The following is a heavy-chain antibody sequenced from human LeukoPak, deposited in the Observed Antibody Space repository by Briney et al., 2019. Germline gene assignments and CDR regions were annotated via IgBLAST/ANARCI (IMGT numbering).Heavy chain of an antibody. CDR1: GFTFSSYA. D-gene: IGHD2-2*01. J-gene: IGHJ4*02. CDR3: ARELYCSSTSCHPELFDY. V-gene: IGHV3-64*04. Sequence: PGGSLRLSCSASGFTFSSYAMHWVRQAPGKGLEYVSAISSNGGSTYYADSVKGRFTISRDNSKNTLYLQMNSLRAEDTAVYYCARELYCSSTSCHPELFDYWGQGTLVTVSS. CDR2: ISSNGGST.